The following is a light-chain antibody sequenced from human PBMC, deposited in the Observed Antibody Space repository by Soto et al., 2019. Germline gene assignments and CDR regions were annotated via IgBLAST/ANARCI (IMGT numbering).Light chain of an antibody. Sequence: QSVLTQPPSVSAAPGQKATISCSGSSSNIGNNYVSWYQQLPGTAPKLLIYDNNKRPSGIPDRFSGSKSGTSATLGITGLQTGDEADYYCGTWDSSLSAGVVFGGGTQLTVL. V-gene: IGLV1-51*01. CDR1: SSNIGNNY. J-gene: IGLJ2*01. CDR3: GTWDSSLSAGVV. CDR2: DNN.